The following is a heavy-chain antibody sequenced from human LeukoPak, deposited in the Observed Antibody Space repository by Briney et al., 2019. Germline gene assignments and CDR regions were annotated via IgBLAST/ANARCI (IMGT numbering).Heavy chain of an antibody. CDR3: AREEMATIHLDY. J-gene: IGHJ4*02. CDR2: IIPTLGIA. V-gene: IGHV1-69*04. D-gene: IGHD5-24*01. Sequence: ASVKVSCKASGGTFSSYAISWVRQAPGQGLEWMGRIIPTLGIANYAQKFQGRVTITADKSTSTAYMELSSLRSEDTAVYYCAREEMATIHLDYWGQGTLVTVSS. CDR1: GGTFSSYA.